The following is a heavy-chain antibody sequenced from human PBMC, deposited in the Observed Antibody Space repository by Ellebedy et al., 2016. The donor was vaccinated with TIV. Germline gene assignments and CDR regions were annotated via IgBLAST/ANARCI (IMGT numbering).Heavy chain of an antibody. Sequence: SETLSLTXAVYGGSFSGYYWSWIRQPPGKGLEWIGEINHSGSTNYNPSLKSRVTISVDTSKNQFSLKLSSVTAADTAVYYCARGGKAFTMVRGVIPYWGQGTLVTVSS. CDR3: ARGGKAFTMVRGVIPY. CDR1: GGSFSGYY. J-gene: IGHJ4*02. V-gene: IGHV4-34*01. D-gene: IGHD3-10*01. CDR2: INHSGST.